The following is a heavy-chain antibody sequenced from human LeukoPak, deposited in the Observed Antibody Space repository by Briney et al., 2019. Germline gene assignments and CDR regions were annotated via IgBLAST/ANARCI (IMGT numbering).Heavy chain of an antibody. CDR2: IIPVFGTT. CDR1: GDTFSSYA. CDR3: ARGYSSSWYVNMDV. D-gene: IGHD6-13*01. V-gene: IGHV1-69*01. J-gene: IGHJ6*03. Sequence: SVKVSCKASGDTFSSYAVSWVRQAPGQGLEWMGGIIPVFGTTNYAQKFQGRVTITADESTSTAYMELSNLRSEDTAVYYCARGYSSSWYVNMDVWGKGTTVTVSS.